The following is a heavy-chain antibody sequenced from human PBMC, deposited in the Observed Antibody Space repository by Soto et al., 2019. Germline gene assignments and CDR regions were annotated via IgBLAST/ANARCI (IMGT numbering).Heavy chain of an antibody. CDR1: GDSVTISDYY. Sequence: QLQLQESGPGLVKPSETLSLTCTVSGDSVTISDYYWGWIRQPPGKGLAWIGSIHYSGSTFYNTSLKRRVTISGDTTKKQFSLKLTSVTAADAAVYYCAAHDSGGYFAEYWGQGTLVTVSA. CDR2: IHYSGST. CDR3: AAHDSGGYFAEY. J-gene: IGHJ4*02. D-gene: IGHD3-22*01. V-gene: IGHV4-39*01.